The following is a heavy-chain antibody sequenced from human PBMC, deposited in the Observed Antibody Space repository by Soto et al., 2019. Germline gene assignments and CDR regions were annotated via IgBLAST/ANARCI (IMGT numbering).Heavy chain of an antibody. Sequence: GGSLRLSCAASGFTFSSYSMNWVRQAPGKGLEWVSYISSSSSTIYYADSVKGRFTISRDNAKNSLYLQMDSLRAEDTAVYYCARDEYYDSSGYYYNWFDPWGQGTLVTVSS. J-gene: IGHJ5*02. V-gene: IGHV3-48*04. D-gene: IGHD3-22*01. CDR1: GFTFSSYS. CDR3: ARDEYYDSSGYYYNWFDP. CDR2: ISSSSSTI.